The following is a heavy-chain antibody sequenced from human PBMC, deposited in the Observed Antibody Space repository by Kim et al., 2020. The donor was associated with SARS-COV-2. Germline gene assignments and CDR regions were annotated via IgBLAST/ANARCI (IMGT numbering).Heavy chain of an antibody. CDR1: GYSFTSYW. D-gene: IGHD6-13*01. CDR2: IYPGDSDT. V-gene: IGHV5-51*01. J-gene: IGHJ5*02. Sequence: GESLKISCKGSGYSFTSYWIGWVRQMPGKGLEWMGIIYPGDSDTRYSPSFQGQVTISADKSISTAYLQWSSLKASDTAMYYCARHTSYSAAGTGGWFDPWGKGTLVTVSS. CDR3: ARHTSYSAAGTGGWFDP.